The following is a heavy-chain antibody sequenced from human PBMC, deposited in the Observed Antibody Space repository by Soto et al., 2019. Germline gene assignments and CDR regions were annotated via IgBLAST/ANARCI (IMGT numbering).Heavy chain of an antibody. J-gene: IGHJ4*02. CDR1: GGSISSYY. Sequence: SETLSLTCTVSGGSISSYYWSWIRQPPGKGLEWIGYIYYSGSTNYNPSLKSRVTISVDTSKNQFSLKLSSVTAADTAVYYCARGGGEGYDSSGYYPGALFYWGQGTLVTVSS. CDR2: IYYSGST. V-gene: IGHV4-59*01. D-gene: IGHD3-22*01. CDR3: ARGGGEGYDSSGYYPGALFY.